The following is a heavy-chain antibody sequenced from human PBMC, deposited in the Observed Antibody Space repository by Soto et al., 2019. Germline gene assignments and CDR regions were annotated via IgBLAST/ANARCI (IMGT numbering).Heavy chain of an antibody. CDR3: ARRTAVAGTGRNWFDP. CDR2: INHSGST. Sequence: QVQLQQWGAGLLKPSETLSLTCAVYGGSFSGYYWSWIRQPPGKGVEWIGEINHSGSTNYNPSLKSRVTISVDTSKNQFSLKLSSVTAADTAVYYCARRTAVAGTGRNWFDPWGQGTLVTVSS. D-gene: IGHD6-19*01. J-gene: IGHJ5*02. V-gene: IGHV4-34*01. CDR1: GGSFSGYY.